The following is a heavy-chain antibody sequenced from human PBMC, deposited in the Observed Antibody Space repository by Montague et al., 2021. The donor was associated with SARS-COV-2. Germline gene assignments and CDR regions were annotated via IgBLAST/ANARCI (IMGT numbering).Heavy chain of an antibody. D-gene: IGHD3-10*01. CDR3: ATSSSRSYYVGLDY. CDR2: INQSGST. J-gene: IGHJ4*02. Sequence: SETLCLTCALYGGSFSGFQWSWIRQSPGKGLEWIGEINQSGSTNYNVSLKSRLTMSLDTYKNQVSLKLSSVTAADTAVYYCATSSSRSYYVGLDYWGQGTLVTVTS. V-gene: IGHV4-34*01. CDR1: GGSFSGFQ.